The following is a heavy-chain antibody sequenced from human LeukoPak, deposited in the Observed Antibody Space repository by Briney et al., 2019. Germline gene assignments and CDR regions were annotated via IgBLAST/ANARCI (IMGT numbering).Heavy chain of an antibody. CDR1: GGIFSSSA. D-gene: IGHD5-18*01. CDR3: ARDQGLTAPPPYGLDV. J-gene: IGHJ6*02. CDR2: IIPVLNIT. V-gene: IGHV1-69*04. Sequence: GASVKVSCKASGGIFSSSAITWVRQAPGQGLEWMGRIIPVLNITNYAQKFQGRVTITADTSTSTAYMELSSLRPEETAVYYCARDQGLTAPPPYGLDVWGQGTTVTVSS.